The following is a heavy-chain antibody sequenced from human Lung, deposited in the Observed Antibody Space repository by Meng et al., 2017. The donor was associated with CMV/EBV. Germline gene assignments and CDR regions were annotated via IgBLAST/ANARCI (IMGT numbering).Heavy chain of an antibody. CDR2: ISAYHGNT. D-gene: IGHD2-2*01. V-gene: IGHV1-18*01. CDR1: FPRYG. Sequence: FPRYGFRWVRPAPGQGLEWMGWISAYHGNTNYAQKLQGRVTMTTDTSTSTAYMELRSLRSDDTAVYYCARVGHCSSTSCYRANWFDPWGQGTLVTVSS. J-gene: IGHJ5*02. CDR3: ARVGHCSSTSCYRANWFDP.